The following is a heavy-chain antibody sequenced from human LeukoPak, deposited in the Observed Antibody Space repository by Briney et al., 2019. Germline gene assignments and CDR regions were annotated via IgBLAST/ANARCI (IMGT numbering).Heavy chain of an antibody. Sequence: GRSLRLSCAASGFTFSSYGMHWVRQAPGKGLEWVAVISYDGSNKYYADSVKGRFTISRDNSKNTLYLQMNSLRAEDTAVYYCAKDRNRVGYSSSLHYFDYWGQGTLVTVSS. D-gene: IGHD6-6*01. CDR2: ISYDGSNK. J-gene: IGHJ4*02. CDR1: GFTFSSYG. V-gene: IGHV3-30*18. CDR3: AKDRNRVGYSSSLHYFDY.